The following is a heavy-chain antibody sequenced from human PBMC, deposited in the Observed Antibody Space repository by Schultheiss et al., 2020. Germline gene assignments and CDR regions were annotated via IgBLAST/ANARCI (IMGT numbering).Heavy chain of an antibody. D-gene: IGHD3-16*02. CDR1: GGSISSYY. CDR3: ARGGYDYVWGSYRYRYYFDY. J-gene: IGHJ4*02. CDR2: IYYSGST. V-gene: IGHV4-59*01. Sequence: SQTLSLTCTVSGGSISSYYWSWIRQPPGKGLEWIGYIYYSGSTNYNPSLKSRVTISVDTSKNQFSLKLSSVTAADTAVYYCARGGYDYVWGSYRYRYYFDYWGQGTLVTVYS.